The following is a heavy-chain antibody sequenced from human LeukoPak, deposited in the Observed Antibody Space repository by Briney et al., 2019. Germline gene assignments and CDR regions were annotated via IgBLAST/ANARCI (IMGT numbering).Heavy chain of an antibody. Sequence: GGSLRLSCAASGFTFSSYAMHWVRQAPGKGLEWVAVISYDGSNKYYADSVKGRFTISRDNSKNTLYLQMNSLRAEDTAVYYCARGVILVGTAIYAFDIWGQGTMVTVSS. CDR1: GFTFSSYA. J-gene: IGHJ3*02. V-gene: IGHV3-30-3*01. D-gene: IGHD2-21*02. CDR3: ARGVILVGTAIYAFDI. CDR2: ISYDGSNK.